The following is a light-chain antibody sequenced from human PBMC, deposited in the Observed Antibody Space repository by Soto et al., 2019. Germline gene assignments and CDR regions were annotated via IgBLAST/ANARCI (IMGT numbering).Light chain of an antibody. CDR3: LQDYNYPRT. CDR2: AAY. J-gene: IGKJ1*01. V-gene: IGKV1-6*01. Sequence: IQMTQSPSFVSASVGDRFTISCMASQGIRNDLGWYQQKPGKAPKLLIYAAYSLQSGVTSRFSGSGSGTDFTLTISSLQPEDFATYYCLQDYNYPRTVGQGTKVDIK. CDR1: QGIRND.